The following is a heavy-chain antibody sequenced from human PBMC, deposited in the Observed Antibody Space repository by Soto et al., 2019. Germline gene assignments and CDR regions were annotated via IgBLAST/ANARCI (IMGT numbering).Heavy chain of an antibody. J-gene: IGHJ4*02. Sequence: ASVKVSCKASGYTFTSYGISWVRQAPGQGLEWMGWISAYNGNTNYAQKLQGRVTMTTDESTSTAYMELSSLRSEDTAVYYCARESRDYYDSSGYSSDFDYWGQGTLVTVSS. D-gene: IGHD3-22*01. CDR3: ARESRDYYDSSGYSSDFDY. CDR1: GYTFTSYG. V-gene: IGHV1-18*01. CDR2: ISAYNGNT.